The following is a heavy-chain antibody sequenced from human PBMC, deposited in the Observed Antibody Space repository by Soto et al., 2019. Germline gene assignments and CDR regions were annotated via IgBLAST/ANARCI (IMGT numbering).Heavy chain of an antibody. V-gene: IGHV1-8*01. J-gene: IGHJ3*02. CDR2: MNPNSGNT. CDR3: ASDLDDYRLFPGAFDI. CDR1: GYTFTSYD. Sequence: ASVKVSCKASGYTFTSYDINWVRQATGQGLEWMGWMNPNSGNTGYAQKFQGRVTMTRNTSISTAYMELSSLRSEDTAVYYCASDLDDYRLFPGAFDIWGQGTMVTVSS. D-gene: IGHD4-4*01.